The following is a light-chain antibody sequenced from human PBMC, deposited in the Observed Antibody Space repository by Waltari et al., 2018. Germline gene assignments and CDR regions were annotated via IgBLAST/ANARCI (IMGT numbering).Light chain of an antibody. Sequence: FELTQPPSVSVPPGETASITCSGDTWGANYVSWYQHKPGQSPVLLIYQDNMRPSGIPERFSGSNSGNTATLTISGTQAMDEADYYCQAWHTSTFVLFGGGTKLTVL. V-gene: IGLV3-1*01. CDR3: QAWHTSTFVL. J-gene: IGLJ2*01. CDR1: TWGANY. CDR2: QDN.